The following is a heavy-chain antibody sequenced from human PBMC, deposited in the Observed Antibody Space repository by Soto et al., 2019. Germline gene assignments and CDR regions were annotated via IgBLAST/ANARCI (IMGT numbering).Heavy chain of an antibody. Sequence: EVQLVQSGGGLVLPGRSLRLSCEGSGFTFDDYAMHWVRQVPGKGLEWVSGISWNSDDFAYAESVKGRFTISRDNAKNALYLQMHSLTMEDTRLYSFAKQIAPGNKSSFWGLAVSGQGTTVTVSS. CDR3: AKQIAPGNKSSFWGLAV. CDR1: GFTFDDYA. D-gene: IGHD3-16*01. CDR2: ISWNSDDF. V-gene: IGHV3-9*01. J-gene: IGHJ6*02.